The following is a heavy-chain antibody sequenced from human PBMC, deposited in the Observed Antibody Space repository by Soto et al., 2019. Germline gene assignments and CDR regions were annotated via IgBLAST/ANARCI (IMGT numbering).Heavy chain of an antibody. J-gene: IGHJ5*02. Sequence: GGSLRLSCAASGFTFSSYGMHWVRQAPGKGLEWVAVISHDGSNKYYADSVKGRFTISRDNSKNTLYLQMNSLRAEDTAVYYCAKVSTNYYDFWSGYNQGPHWFDPWGQGTLVTVSS. V-gene: IGHV3-30*18. D-gene: IGHD3-3*01. CDR3: AKVSTNYYDFWSGYNQGPHWFDP. CDR2: ISHDGSNK. CDR1: GFTFSSYG.